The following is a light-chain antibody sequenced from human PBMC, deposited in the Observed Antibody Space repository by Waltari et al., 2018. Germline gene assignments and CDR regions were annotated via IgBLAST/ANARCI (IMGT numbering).Light chain of an antibody. CDR1: CSSVGCDNR. V-gene: IGLV2-18*02. J-gene: IGLJ2*01. CDR2: DVR. Sequence: QSALTQPPSVSGSPGPSVTLSCSGTCSSVGCDNRVSWYQQPPGTAPKLIIYDVRNRPSGVSHRFSGSRSGNTASLTISGLQAEDEADYYCSSYTANTRFFGGGTKLTVL. CDR3: SSYTANTRF.